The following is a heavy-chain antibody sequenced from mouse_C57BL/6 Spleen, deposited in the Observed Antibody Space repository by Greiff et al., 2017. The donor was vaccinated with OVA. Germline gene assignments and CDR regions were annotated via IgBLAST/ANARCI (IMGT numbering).Heavy chain of an antibody. D-gene: IGHD3-2*02. CDR3: ARRTDSSGHYFDY. V-gene: IGHV1-69*01. J-gene: IGHJ2*01. Sequence: VQLQQPGAELVMPGASVKLSCKASGYTFTSYWMHWVKQRPGQGLEWIGEIDPSDSYTNYNQKFKGKSTLTVDKSSSTAYMQLSSLTSEDSAVYYCARRTDSSGHYFDYWGQGTTLTVSS. CDR1: GYTFTSYW. CDR2: IDPSDSYT.